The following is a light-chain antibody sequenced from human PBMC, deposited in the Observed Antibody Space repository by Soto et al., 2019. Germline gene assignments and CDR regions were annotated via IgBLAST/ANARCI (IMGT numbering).Light chain of an antibody. CDR3: GSWDSSLSAYV. CDR1: SYNIGGNS. CDR2: DDN. Sequence: QSVLTQPPSVSAAPGQKVTISCSGSSYNIGGNSVSWYQQLPGTAPKLLIYDDNKRPSGIPDRFSGSKSGTSATLGITGFQTGDEADYYRGSWDSSLSAYVFGTGTKVTVL. J-gene: IGLJ1*01. V-gene: IGLV1-51*01.